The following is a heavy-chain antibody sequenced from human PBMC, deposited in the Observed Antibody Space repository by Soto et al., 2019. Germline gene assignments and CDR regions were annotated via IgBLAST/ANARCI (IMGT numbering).Heavy chain of an antibody. CDR2: IKSKTGGVTT. Sequence: PGGSLRLSCAASAFTFSNAWMNWVRQAPWKGLEWVGRIKSKTGGVTTDYAAPVKGRFIISRDDSKNMLYLQMNSLKTEDTAVYYCTTDFSSGWFFDYWGQGTLVTVSS. CDR3: TTDFSSGWFFDY. CDR1: AFTFSNAW. D-gene: IGHD6-19*01. V-gene: IGHV3-15*07. J-gene: IGHJ4*02.